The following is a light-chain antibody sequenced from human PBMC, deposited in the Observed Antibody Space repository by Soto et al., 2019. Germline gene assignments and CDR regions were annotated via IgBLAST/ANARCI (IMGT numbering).Light chain of an antibody. CDR3: QSYDSSLSGYV. CDR1: SSNIGASYE. Sequence: QSVLTQPPSVSGAPGQRVTISCTGSSSNIGASYEVHWYQQLPGRAPKLLIYGNNNRPSGVPDRFSGSKSGTSGSLAIIGLQAEDEADYYCQSYDSSLSGYVFGTGTKVTVL. J-gene: IGLJ1*01. CDR2: GNN. V-gene: IGLV1-40*01.